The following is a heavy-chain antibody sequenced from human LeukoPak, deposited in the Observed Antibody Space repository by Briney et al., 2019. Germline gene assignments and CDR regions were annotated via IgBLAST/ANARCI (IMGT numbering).Heavy chain of an antibody. CDR2: MNPNSGNT. Sequence: GASVKVSCKASGYTFTSYDINWVRQATGQGLEWMGWMNPNSGNTGYAQKFQGRVTMTEDTSTDTAYMELSSLRSEDTAVYYCAAPHDFWSGSIDYWGQGTLVTVSS. J-gene: IGHJ4*02. V-gene: IGHV1-8*01. CDR1: GYTFTSYD. CDR3: AAPHDFWSGSIDY. D-gene: IGHD3-3*01.